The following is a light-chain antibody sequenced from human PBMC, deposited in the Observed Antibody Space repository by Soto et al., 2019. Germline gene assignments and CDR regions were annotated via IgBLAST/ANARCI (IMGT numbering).Light chain of an antibody. Sequence: DNQMTQSPSTLSASVGDRVTITCRASQSISTWLVWYQQKPGKAPKVLIHQTSILQDGVPSRFSGTGSGTEFTLTIDSLQPDDFATYYCQQYHDFGQGTKLEI. CDR1: QSISTW. V-gene: IGKV1-5*03. J-gene: IGKJ2*01. CDR3: QQYHD. CDR2: QTS.